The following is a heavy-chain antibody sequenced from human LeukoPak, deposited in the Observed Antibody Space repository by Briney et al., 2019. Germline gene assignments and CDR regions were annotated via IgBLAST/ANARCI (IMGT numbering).Heavy chain of an antibody. CDR3: ARVLKGDGYNNFDY. D-gene: IGHD5-24*01. CDR1: GGSFSGFY. J-gene: IGHJ4*02. CDR2: INHSGST. Sequence: PSETLSLTCAVYGGSFSGFYWSWIRQPPGKGLEWIGEINHSGSTNYNPSLKSRVTISVDTSKNQFSLKLSSVTAADTAVYYCARVLKGDGYNNFDYWGQGTLVTVSS. V-gene: IGHV4-34*01.